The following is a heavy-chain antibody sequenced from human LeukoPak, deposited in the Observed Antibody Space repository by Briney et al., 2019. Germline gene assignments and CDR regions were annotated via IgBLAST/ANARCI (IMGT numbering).Heavy chain of an antibody. CDR1: GFTLSSYA. CDR3: AKGLRTGVGPYMGYHYYMDV. V-gene: IGHV3-23*01. CDR2: INDNGDGT. J-gene: IGHJ6*03. Sequence: GGSLRLSCAASGFTLSSYAMSWVRQAPGKGLKWVSTINDNGDGTYYADSVKGRFTISRDNSYNTVSLQMNSLRDEDTGVYYCAKGLRTGVGPYMGYHYYMDVWGKGATVTVSS. D-gene: IGHD3-16*01.